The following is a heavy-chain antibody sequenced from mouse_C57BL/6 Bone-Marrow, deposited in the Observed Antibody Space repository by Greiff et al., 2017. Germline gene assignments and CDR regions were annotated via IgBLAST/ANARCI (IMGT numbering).Heavy chain of an antibody. CDR1: GYTFTSYW. V-gene: IGHV1-5*01. CDR3: SYDGYYDWVWFAY. CDR2: IYPGNSDT. D-gene: IGHD2-3*01. Sequence: VQLQQSGTVLARPGASVKMSCKTSGYTFTSYWMHWVKQRPGQGLEWIGAIYPGNSDTSYNQKFKGKAKLTAVTSASTAYMELSSLTNEYSAVYYCSYDGYYDWVWFAYWGQGALVTVSA. J-gene: IGHJ3*01.